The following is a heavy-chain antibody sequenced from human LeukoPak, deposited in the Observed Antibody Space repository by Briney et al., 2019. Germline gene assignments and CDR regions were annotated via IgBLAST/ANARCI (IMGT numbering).Heavy chain of an antibody. V-gene: IGHV4-31*03. J-gene: IGHJ4*02. CDR1: GDSISSGGYY. D-gene: IGHD5-12*01. CDR3: ARVRGYSGYDFEY. CDR2: IYYSGST. Sequence: PSETLSLTCTVSGDSISSGGYYRSWIRQHPGKGLEWIGYIYYSGSTYYNPSLKSRVTISVDTSKNQFSLKLSSVTAADTAVYYCARVRGYSGYDFEYWGQGTLVTVSS.